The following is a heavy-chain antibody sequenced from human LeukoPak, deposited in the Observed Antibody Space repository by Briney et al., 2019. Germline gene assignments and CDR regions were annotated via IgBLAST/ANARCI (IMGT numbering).Heavy chain of an antibody. CDR2: ISSGSTI. V-gene: IGHV3-48*03. D-gene: IGHD1-7*01. Sequence: GGSLRLSCAASGFTFSTYKMNWVRQTPGKGLEWVSYISSGSTIYYADSVKGRFTISRDNAENSLYLQMNSLSAEDRAIYYCARVGKGLGTKFDYWGQGTLVTVSS. J-gene: IGHJ4*02. CDR1: GFTFSTYK. CDR3: ARVGKGLGTKFDY.